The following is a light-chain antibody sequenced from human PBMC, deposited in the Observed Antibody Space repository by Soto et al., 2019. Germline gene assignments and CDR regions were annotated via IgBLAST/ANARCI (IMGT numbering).Light chain of an antibody. Sequence: EIVLTQSPATLSLSPGERATLSCRASQSVSKYLAWYQKKPGQAPRLLIYDASNRATGIPARFSGSGSGTDFTLTISGLEPEAVAVYYCQQRYNWPPYNFGQGTKLELK. J-gene: IGKJ2*01. CDR2: DAS. V-gene: IGKV3-11*01. CDR3: QQRYNWPPYN. CDR1: QSVSKY.